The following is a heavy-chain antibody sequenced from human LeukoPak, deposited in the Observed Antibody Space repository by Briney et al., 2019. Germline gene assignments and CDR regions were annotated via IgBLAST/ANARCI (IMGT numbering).Heavy chain of an antibody. V-gene: IGHV3-30-3*01. CDR2: ISYDGSNK. Sequence: GGSLRLSCAASGFTFSSYAMHWVRQALGKGLEWVAVISYDGSNKYYADSVKGRFTISRDNSKNTLYLQMNSLRAEDTAVYYCARDPHLRFLEWLPSYYFDYWGQGTLVTVSS. CDR1: GFTFSSYA. CDR3: ARDPHLRFLEWLPSYYFDY. J-gene: IGHJ4*02. D-gene: IGHD3-3*01.